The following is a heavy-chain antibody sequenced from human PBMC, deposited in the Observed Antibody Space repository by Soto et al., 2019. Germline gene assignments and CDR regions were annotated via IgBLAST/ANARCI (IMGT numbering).Heavy chain of an antibody. Sequence: HVQLVQSGAEVKKPGASVKVSCKASGYTFTDYGIIWVRQAPGQGLEWMASISAYNGNTNYAQRPQGRVTMTTHTTTSTANTELRSLISDDTAVYYCAAGPRVREGKYRNWFDPWGQGTLVTVSS. D-gene: IGHD1-1*01. V-gene: IGHV1-18*01. CDR3: AAGPRVREGKYRNWFDP. CDR1: GYTFTDYG. J-gene: IGHJ5*02. CDR2: ISAYNGNT.